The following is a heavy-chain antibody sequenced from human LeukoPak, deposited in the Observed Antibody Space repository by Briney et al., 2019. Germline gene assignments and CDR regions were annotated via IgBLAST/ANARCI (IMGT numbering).Heavy chain of an antibody. Sequence: ASVKVSSKASGGTFSGYAISWVRQAPGQGLEWMGGIFPIFGTANYAQKFQCRVTITADEPTSTAYMELSSLRSEDTAVYYGARDSYDQVATITWGWYFDYWGQGTLVTVSS. V-gene: IGHV1-69*01. CDR2: IFPIFGTA. CDR1: GGTFSGYA. CDR3: ARDSYDQVATITWGWYFDY. D-gene: IGHD5-12*01. J-gene: IGHJ4*02.